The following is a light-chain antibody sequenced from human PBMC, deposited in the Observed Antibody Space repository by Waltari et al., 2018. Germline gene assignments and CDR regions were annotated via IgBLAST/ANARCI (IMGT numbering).Light chain of an antibody. CDR1: SSDVGSYNL. J-gene: IGLJ2*01. CDR3: SSYTSSNTVL. V-gene: IGLV2-14*02. Sequence: QSALTQPASVSGSPGQSITISCTGTSSDVGSYNLVSWYQQHPDKAPKLIIYEVTNRPSGVSDRFSGSKSGDTASLTISGLQAEDEADYYCSSYTSSNTVLFGGGTKLTVL. CDR2: EVT.